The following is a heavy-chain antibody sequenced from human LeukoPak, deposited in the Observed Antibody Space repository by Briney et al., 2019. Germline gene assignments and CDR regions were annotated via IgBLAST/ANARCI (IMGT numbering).Heavy chain of an antibody. CDR3: ARGGRYSYGPLYLDP. Sequence: SGTLSLTCTVSGGSISSYYWSWIRQPPGKGLEWIGYIYYSGSTNYNPSLKSRVTISVDTSKNQFSLKLSSVTAADTAVYYCARGGRYSYGPLYLDPWGQGTLVTVSS. CDR1: GGSISSYY. CDR2: IYYSGST. D-gene: IGHD5-18*01. V-gene: IGHV4-59*08. J-gene: IGHJ5*02.